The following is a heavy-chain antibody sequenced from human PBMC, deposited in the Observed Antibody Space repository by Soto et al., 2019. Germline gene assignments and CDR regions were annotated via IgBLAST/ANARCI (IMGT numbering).Heavy chain of an antibody. V-gene: IGHV3-30*18. D-gene: IGHD6-25*01. CDR3: AHDRRPTYYSGMDV. CDR1: GFTFSSYG. J-gene: IGHJ6*02. Sequence: QVQLVESGGGVVQPGRSLRLSCAASGFTFSSYGMHWVRQAPGKGLEWVAVISYDGSNKSYADSVKGRFTISRDNSKNTLYLQMNSLRAEDTAVYYCAHDRRPTYYSGMDVWGQGTTVTVSS. CDR2: ISYDGSNK.